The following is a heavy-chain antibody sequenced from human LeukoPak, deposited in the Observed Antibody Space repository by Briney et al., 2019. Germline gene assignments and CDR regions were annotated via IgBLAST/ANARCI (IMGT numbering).Heavy chain of an antibody. J-gene: IGHJ4*02. Sequence: SETLSLTCTVSGGSISSYYWSWIRQPPGKGLEWIGYIYYSGSTNYNPSLKSRVTISVDTSKNQFSLKLSSVTAADTAVYYCARAPLVPAAGGGYFDYWGQGTLVTVSS. D-gene: IGHD2-2*01. CDR1: GGSISSYY. CDR2: IYYSGST. V-gene: IGHV4-59*01. CDR3: ARAPLVPAAGGGYFDY.